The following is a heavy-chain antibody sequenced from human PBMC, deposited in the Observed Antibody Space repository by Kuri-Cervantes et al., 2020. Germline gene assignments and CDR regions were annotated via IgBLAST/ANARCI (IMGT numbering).Heavy chain of an antibody. D-gene: IGHD3-10*01. CDR3: AKDQIGGLAYYFDY. V-gene: IGHV3-66*01. CDR1: EFTVRSNF. J-gene: IGHJ4*02. CDR2: LYSDGST. Sequence: GGSLRLSCAASEFTVRSNFMSWVRQAPGKGLEWVSVLYSDGSTYYADSVKGRFTISRDSSKNTLYLQMNSLRAEDTAVYYCAKDQIGGLAYYFDYWGQGTLVTVSS.